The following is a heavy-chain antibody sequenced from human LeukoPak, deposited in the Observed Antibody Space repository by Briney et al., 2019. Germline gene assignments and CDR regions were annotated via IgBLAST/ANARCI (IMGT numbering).Heavy chain of an antibody. CDR1: GYNFNSYG. CDR2: ISVHNGNT. Sequence: ASVKVSCKASGYNFNSYGISWVRQTPGQGLEWMGWISVHNGNTNYAQKLQGRVIMTTDASTSTAYMELRSLRSDDTAVYYCARAITSYTTVTTGIDYWGQGTLVTVSS. J-gene: IGHJ4*02. D-gene: IGHD4-17*01. CDR3: ARAITSYTTVTTGIDY. V-gene: IGHV1-18*01.